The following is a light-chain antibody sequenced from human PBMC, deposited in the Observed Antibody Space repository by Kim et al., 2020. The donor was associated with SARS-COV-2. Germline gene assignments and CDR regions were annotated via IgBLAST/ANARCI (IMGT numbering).Light chain of an antibody. J-gene: IGKJ5*01. CDR1: QGISRA. V-gene: IGKV1D-13*01. Sequence: ASVGDRVTITCRASQGISRALAWYQQKPGKPPKLLIYDASSLQSGVPSRFSGSGSGTDFTLTISSLQPEDFATYYCQHFNNYPVTFGQGTRLEIK. CDR2: DAS. CDR3: QHFNNYPVT.